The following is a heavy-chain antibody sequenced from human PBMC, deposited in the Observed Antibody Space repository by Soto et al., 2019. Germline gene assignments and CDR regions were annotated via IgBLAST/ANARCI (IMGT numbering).Heavy chain of an antibody. J-gene: IGHJ4*02. Sequence: DVQLLESGGGLVQPGGSLRLSCVASGFTFSSYAMNWVRQAPGKGLEWVSTITGSGGTTYYADSMKGRFTISRNNSKGTLYLQMNSLRGEDTAIYYGARVGGNSGTMIVVFDYYFDYWGRGTLVTVSS. CDR2: ITGSGGTT. D-gene: IGHD3-22*01. V-gene: IGHV3-23*01. CDR3: ARVGGNSGTMIVVFDYYFDY. CDR1: GFTFSSYA.